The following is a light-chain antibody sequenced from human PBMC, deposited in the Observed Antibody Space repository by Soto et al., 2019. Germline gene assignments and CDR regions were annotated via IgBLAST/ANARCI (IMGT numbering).Light chain of an antibody. CDR3: QHDNSYSEA. CDR2: KAS. J-gene: IGKJ1*01. V-gene: IGKV1-5*03. CDR1: QTISSW. Sequence: IQMTHSPATLYGSVGDRVTITCRASQTISSWLAWYQQKPGKAPKLLIYKASTLKSGVPSRFSGSGSGTEFTLTICSLQPDDFAPYYCQHDNSYSEAFGQGTKVDI.